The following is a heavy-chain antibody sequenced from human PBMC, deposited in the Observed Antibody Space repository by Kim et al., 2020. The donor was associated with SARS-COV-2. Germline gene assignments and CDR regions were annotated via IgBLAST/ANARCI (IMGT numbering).Heavy chain of an antibody. J-gene: IGHJ3*01. CDR2: ISSSGSST. CDR3: ARGRIAHVVWAFDH. D-gene: IGHD3-16*01. Sequence: GGSLRLSCAASGFTFSSYAMSWVRQAPGKGLEWVSAISSSGSSTYYADSVKGRFTISRDNAKNTLYLEMNSLRAEDTAVYYCARGRIAHVVWAFDHWGQGTLVTVSS. CDR1: GFTFSSYA. V-gene: IGHV3-23*01.